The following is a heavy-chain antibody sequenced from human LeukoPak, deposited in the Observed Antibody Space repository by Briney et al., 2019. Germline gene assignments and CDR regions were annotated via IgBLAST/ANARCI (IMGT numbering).Heavy chain of an antibody. CDR1: GFNFRSYG. V-gene: IGHV3-30*18. CDR3: AKDPQDFYGSSGYRPERY. CDR2: ISYDGTDK. D-gene: IGHD3-22*01. J-gene: IGHJ4*02. Sequence: PGGSLRLSCAASGFNFRSYGTQWVRQAPGKGLEWVTLISYDGTDKYYAASVRGRFTISRDNSKNTLYLQMNSLRPEDTGVYYCAKDPQDFYGSSGYRPERYWGQGTLVTVSS.